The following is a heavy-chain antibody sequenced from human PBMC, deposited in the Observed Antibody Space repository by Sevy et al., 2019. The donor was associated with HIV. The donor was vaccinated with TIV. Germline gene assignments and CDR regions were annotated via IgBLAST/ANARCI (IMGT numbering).Heavy chain of an antibody. D-gene: IGHD5-18*01. V-gene: IGHV3-11*01. J-gene: IGHJ3*02. CDR1: GFTFSDYY. Sequence: GGSLRLSCAASGFTFSDYYMSWIRQAPGKGLEWVSYISSSGSTIYYADSLKGRFTISRDNAKNSLYLQMNSLRAEETAVYYCARGWIQLWTPDAFDIWGQGTMVTVSS. CDR3: ARGWIQLWTPDAFDI. CDR2: ISSSGSTI.